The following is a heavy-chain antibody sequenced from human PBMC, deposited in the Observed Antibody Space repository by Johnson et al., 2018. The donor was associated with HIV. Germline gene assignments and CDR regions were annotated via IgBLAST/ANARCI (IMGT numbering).Heavy chain of an antibody. V-gene: IGHV3-7*03. CDR3: ARVRGWLQHDAFYI. D-gene: IGHD5-24*01. Sequence: VQLVESGGGLVQPGGSLRLSCAASGFTFSSYWMSWVRQAPGKGLEWVANIKQDGSEKYYVDSVKGRFTISRDNAKNSLYLQMNSLRVEDTALYYCARVRGWLQHDAFYIWGQGTMVTVSS. J-gene: IGHJ3*02. CDR1: GFTFSSYW. CDR2: IKQDGSEK.